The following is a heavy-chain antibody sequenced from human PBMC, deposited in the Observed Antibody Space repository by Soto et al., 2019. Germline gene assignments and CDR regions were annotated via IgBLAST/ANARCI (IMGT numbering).Heavy chain of an antibody. CDR2: ISHDGSNK. D-gene: IGHD3-10*01. CDR3: ARGVPKGYYYGSGSYYPLLGMDV. Sequence: GGSLRLSCAASGFTFSSYAMHWVRQAPGKGLEWVAVISHDGSNKYYADSVKGRFTISRDNSKNTLYLQMNSLRAEDTAVYYCARGVPKGYYYGSGSYYPLLGMDVWGQGTTVTV. V-gene: IGHV3-30-3*01. CDR1: GFTFSSYA. J-gene: IGHJ6*02.